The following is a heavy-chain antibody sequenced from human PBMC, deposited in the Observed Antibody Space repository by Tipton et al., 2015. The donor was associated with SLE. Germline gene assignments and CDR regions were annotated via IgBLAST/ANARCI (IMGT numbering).Heavy chain of an antibody. CDR3: ARQMMPDYGGNREHGAFDI. V-gene: IGHV5-51*01. D-gene: IGHD4-23*01. CDR1: LDSFTHYW. J-gene: IGHJ3*02. Sequence: QLVQSGAEVKKPGESLNISCKGSLDSFTHYWIGWVRQMPGKGLEWMGIVHPGDPDTRYSPSFQGQVTISADKSISTAYLHWSGLKASDTAIYYCARQMMPDYGGNREHGAFDIWGQGTMVTVSS. CDR2: VHPGDPDT.